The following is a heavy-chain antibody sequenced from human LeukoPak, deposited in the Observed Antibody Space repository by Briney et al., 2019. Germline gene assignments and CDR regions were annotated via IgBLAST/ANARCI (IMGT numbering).Heavy chain of an antibody. V-gene: IGHV1-2*02. D-gene: IGHD3-22*01. J-gene: IGHJ4*02. Sequence: ASVKVSCKASGYTFTGYYMHWVRQAPGQGLEWMGWINPNGGGTNYAQKFQGRVTMTRDTSISTAYMELSRLRSDDTAVYYCASAWAGSSGHDYWGQGTLVTVSS. CDR1: GYTFTGYY. CDR3: ASAWAGSSGHDY. CDR2: INPNGGGT.